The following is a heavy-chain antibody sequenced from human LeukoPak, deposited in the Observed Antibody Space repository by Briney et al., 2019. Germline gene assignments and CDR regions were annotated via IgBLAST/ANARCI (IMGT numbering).Heavy chain of an antibody. Sequence: GGSLRLSCAASGFTFSNYEMNWVRQAPGKGLEWVAYIVGSGDNKQYADSVRGRFTISRDNAKNSLYLQMNNLRAGDTAVYYCAKDLRWYYYVFDYWGQGTLVTVSS. CDR3: AKDLRWYYYVFDY. D-gene: IGHD3-10*02. V-gene: IGHV3-48*03. CDR2: IVGSGDNK. J-gene: IGHJ4*02. CDR1: GFTFSNYE.